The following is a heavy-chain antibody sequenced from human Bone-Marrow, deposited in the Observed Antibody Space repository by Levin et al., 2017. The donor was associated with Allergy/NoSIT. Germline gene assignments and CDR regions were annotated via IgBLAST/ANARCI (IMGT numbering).Heavy chain of an antibody. V-gene: IGHV3-15*07. Sequence: GGSLRLSCAASGFTFRNAWMNGVRQPPGKGLEWVGRIKSKPDGGTADSAASVRGRFTISRDDSKSTVYLQLNSLKTEDTAMYYCATDDIDDSGWLGFFDYWGQGAQVTVSS. J-gene: IGHJ4*02. CDR2: IKSKPDGGTA. CDR1: GFTFRNAW. CDR3: ATDDIDDSGWLGFFDY. D-gene: IGHD6-19*01.